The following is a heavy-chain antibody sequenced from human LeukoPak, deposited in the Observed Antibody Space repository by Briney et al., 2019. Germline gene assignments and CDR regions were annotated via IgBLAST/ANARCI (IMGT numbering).Heavy chain of an antibody. D-gene: IGHD3-3*01. CDR3: ARGGYDFRGYYFDY. CDR2: IYYSGST. Sequence: SETLSLTCTVSGGSISSGDYYWSWIRQPPGKGLEWIGYIYYSGSTYYNPSLKSRVTISVDTSKNQFSLKLSSVTAADTAVYYCARGGYDFRGYYFDYWGQGTLVTVSS. V-gene: IGHV4-30-4*02. CDR1: GGSISSGDYY. J-gene: IGHJ4*02.